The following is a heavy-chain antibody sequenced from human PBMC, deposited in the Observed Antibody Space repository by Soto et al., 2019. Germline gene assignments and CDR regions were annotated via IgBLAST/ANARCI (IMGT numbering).Heavy chain of an antibody. CDR3: AKDYWQYGGNFTYYYGMDV. J-gene: IGHJ6*02. V-gene: IGHV3-30*18. Sequence: HPGGSLRLSCAASGFTFSSYGMHWVRQAPGKGLEWVAVISYDGSNKYYADSVKGRFTISRDNSKNTLYLQMNSLRAEDTAVYYCAKDYWQYGGNFTYYYGMDVWGQGTTVTVSS. CDR1: GFTFSSYG. CDR2: ISYDGSNK. D-gene: IGHD2-21*02.